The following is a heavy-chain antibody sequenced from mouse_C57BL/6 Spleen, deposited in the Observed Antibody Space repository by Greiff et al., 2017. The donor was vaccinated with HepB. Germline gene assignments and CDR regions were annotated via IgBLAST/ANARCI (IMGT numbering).Heavy chain of an antibody. CDR2: IYPRSGNT. V-gene: IGHV1-81*01. Sequence: VQLQQSGAELARPGASVKLSCKASGYTFTSYGISWVKQRTGQGLEWIGEIYPRSGNTYYNEKFKGKATLTADKSSSTAYMELRSLTSEDSAVYFCAREGGIYYYGSSYFYYAMDYWGQGTSVTVSS. J-gene: IGHJ4*01. CDR1: GYTFTSYG. CDR3: AREGGIYYYGSSYFYYAMDY. D-gene: IGHD1-1*01.